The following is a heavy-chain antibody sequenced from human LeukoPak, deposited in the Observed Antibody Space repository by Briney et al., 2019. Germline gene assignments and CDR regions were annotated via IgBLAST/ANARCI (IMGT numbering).Heavy chain of an antibody. CDR3: ARGSVRGEFDP. CDR2: IYYSGST. Sequence: PSETLSLTCTASGGSISSYYWSWIRQPPGKGLEWIGYIYYSGSTNYNPSLKSRVTMSVDTSKNQFSLKLSSVTAADTAVYSCARGSVRGEFDPWGQGTLVTVSS. CDR1: GGSISSYY. V-gene: IGHV4-59*01. D-gene: IGHD3-10*01. J-gene: IGHJ5*02.